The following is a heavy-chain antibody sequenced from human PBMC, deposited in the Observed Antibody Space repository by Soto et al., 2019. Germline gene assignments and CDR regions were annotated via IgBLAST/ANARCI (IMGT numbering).Heavy chain of an antibody. CDR3: ARNGTYGSSRSHYSGMDV. V-gene: IGHV1-69*13. CDR1: GGTFDKFI. J-gene: IGHJ6*02. D-gene: IGHD3-10*01. Sequence: SVKVSCKASGGTFDKFIMNWVRQTPGRGLEWMGGIVPMLGTPTYAEKFKGRVRISATGPATTTYMEVTSLRSEDTAIYYCARNGTYGSSRSHYSGMDVWRQGTTVTVSS. CDR2: IVPMLGTP.